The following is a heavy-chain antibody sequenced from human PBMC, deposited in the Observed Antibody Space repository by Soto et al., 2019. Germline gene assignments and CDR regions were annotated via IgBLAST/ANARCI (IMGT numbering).Heavy chain of an antibody. D-gene: IGHD3-10*01. J-gene: IGHJ6*02. CDR1: GYTFTGYY. CDR3: ARDGQYYGSGKDGMDV. Sequence: ASVKVSCKASGYTFTGYYMHWVRQAPGQGLEWMGWINPNSGGTNYAQKFQGRVTMTRDTSISTAYTELSRLRSDDTAVYYCARDGQYYGSGKDGMDVWGQGTTVTVSS. CDR2: INPNSGGT. V-gene: IGHV1-2*02.